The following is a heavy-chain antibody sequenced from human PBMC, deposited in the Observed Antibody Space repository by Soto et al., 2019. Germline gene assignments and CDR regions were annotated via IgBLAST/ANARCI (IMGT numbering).Heavy chain of an antibody. CDR3: ARRLMQLVPAYYYGLDV. J-gene: IGHJ6*02. D-gene: IGHD1-1*01. V-gene: IGHV3-48*03. CDR2: ISSGGGTK. CDR1: GFSVSTYE. Sequence: VQVVESGGGLVQPGGSLRLSCAASGFSVSTYEMNWVRQAPGKGLEWVSYISSGGGTKKYADAVQGRFTISRDNAKNPLYLQMCRLAAEDTALYCCARRLMQLVPAYYYGLDVWGQGTTVTVSS.